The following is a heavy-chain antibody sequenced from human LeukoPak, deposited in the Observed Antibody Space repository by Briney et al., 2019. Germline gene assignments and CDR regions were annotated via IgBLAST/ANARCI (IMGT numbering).Heavy chain of an antibody. D-gene: IGHD2-2*01. CDR2: IRYDGSNK. CDR1: GFTFSSYG. CDR3: ASLLGYCSSTSCSSQGGGYYYYMDV. J-gene: IGHJ6*03. V-gene: IGHV3-30*02. Sequence: GGSLRLSCAASGFTFSSYGMHWVRQAPGKGLEWVAFIRYDGSNKYYADSVKGRFTISRDNSKNTLYLQMNSLRAEDTAVYYCASLLGYCSSTSCSSQGGGYYYYMDVWGKGTTVTVSS.